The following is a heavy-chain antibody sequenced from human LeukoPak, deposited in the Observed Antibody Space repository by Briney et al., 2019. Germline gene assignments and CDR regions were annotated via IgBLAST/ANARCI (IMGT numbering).Heavy chain of an antibody. V-gene: IGHV3-30*12. CDR2: ISYDGSNK. J-gene: IGHJ4*02. D-gene: IGHD5-12*01. Sequence: GGSLRLSLEASELTFNTFGLHWFRQAPGKGLEWVAVISYDGSNKYYADSVKGRFTISRDNSKNTLYLQMNSLRAEDTAVYYCARGPSGYHNTGGQGTLVTVSS. CDR3: ARGPSGYHNT. CDR1: ELTFNTFG.